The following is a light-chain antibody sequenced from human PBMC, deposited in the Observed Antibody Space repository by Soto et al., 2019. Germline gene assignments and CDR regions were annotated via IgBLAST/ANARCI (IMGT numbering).Light chain of an antibody. V-gene: IGLV1-44*01. J-gene: IGLJ3*02. Sequence: QSVLTQPPSASGTPGQRVTIPCSGSSSNIGSNFVNWYQQLPGTAPKLLMYNNNQRPSGVPDRFSGYKSGPSASLAISGLQSEDEADYHCATWDDSLNGLVFGGGTQLTVL. CDR2: NNN. CDR3: ATWDDSLNGLV. CDR1: SSNIGSNF.